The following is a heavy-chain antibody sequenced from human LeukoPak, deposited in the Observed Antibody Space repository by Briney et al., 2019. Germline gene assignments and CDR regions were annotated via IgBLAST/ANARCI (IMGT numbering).Heavy chain of an antibody. J-gene: IGHJ6*02. CDR2: ISYDGSNK. D-gene: IGHD4-17*01. Sequence: GGSLRLSCAASGFTFSSYAMHWVRQAPGKGLEWVAVISYDGSNKYYADSVKGRFTISRDNSKNTLYLQMNSLRAEDTAVYYCARGGGHYGDYGDYYYGMDVWGQGTTVTVSS. CDR1: GFTFSSYA. V-gene: IGHV3-30*04. CDR3: ARGGGHYGDYGDYYYGMDV.